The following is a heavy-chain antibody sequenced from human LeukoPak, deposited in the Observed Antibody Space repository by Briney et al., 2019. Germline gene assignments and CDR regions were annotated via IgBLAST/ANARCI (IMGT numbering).Heavy chain of an antibody. D-gene: IGHD4-17*01. CDR2: IHYTGSS. J-gene: IGHJ4*02. V-gene: IGHV4-59*01. CDR1: GGSISGYY. Sequence: SETLSLTCTVSGGSISGYYWSWIRQPPGKGLEWIGYIHYTGSSNYNPSLKSRVTMSVDTSKNQLSLTLGSVTAADTAVYHCARGTETTGYFDFWGPGTLVTVSS. CDR3: ARGTETTGYFDF.